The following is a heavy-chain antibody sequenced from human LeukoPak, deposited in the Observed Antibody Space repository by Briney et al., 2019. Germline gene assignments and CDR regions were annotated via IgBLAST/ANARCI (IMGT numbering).Heavy chain of an antibody. D-gene: IGHD2-2*01. V-gene: IGHV1-2*02. CDR1: GYTFTGYY. Sequence: ASVKVSCKASGYTFTGYYMHWVPQAPEQGLEWMGWINPNSGGTNYAQKFQGRVTMTRDTSISTAYMELSRLRSDDTAVYYCARRLYCSSTSFSGKVFDYWGQGTLVTVSS. J-gene: IGHJ4*02. CDR2: INPNSGGT. CDR3: ARRLYCSSTSFSGKVFDY.